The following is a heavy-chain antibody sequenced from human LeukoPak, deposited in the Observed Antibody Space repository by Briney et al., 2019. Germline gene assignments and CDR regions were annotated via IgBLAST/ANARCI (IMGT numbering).Heavy chain of an antibody. CDR2: ISVYNGNT. J-gene: IGHJ4*02. Sequence: ASVKVSCKASGYTFTNYGISWVRQAPGQGLEWMGWISVYNGNTKYPQKLQDRVTMTTDTSTSTAYMELRSLRSDDTAVYYCARDLARVAVAGTLDYWGQGTLVTVFS. V-gene: IGHV1-18*01. CDR1: GYTFTNYG. CDR3: ARDLARVAVAGTLDY. D-gene: IGHD6-19*01.